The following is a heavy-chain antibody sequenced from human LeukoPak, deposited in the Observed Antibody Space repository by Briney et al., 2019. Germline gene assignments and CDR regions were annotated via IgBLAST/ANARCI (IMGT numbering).Heavy chain of an antibody. CDR2: ISYEGQRN. J-gene: IGHJ4*02. D-gene: IGHD3-10*01. CDR1: GFTFSNFG. V-gene: IGHV3-30*18. Sequence: GGSLRLSCGASGFTFSNFGMHWVRKSPGKGLEWVAFISYEGQRNYYAHSVKGRFTIPRYNPKHTLYAKVTSLRPEDTAVYYCAKGCVSPRVRRSVQYYFDFCGRGKLITVS. CDR3: AKGCVSPRVRRSVQYYFDF.